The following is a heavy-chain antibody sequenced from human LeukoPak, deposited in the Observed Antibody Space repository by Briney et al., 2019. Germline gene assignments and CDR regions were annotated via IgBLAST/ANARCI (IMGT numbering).Heavy chain of an antibody. CDR2: LYYGGST. CDR3: ARLLAGCPGGRCRAHFDY. J-gene: IGHJ4*02. Sequence: PSETLSLTCCGSGDSIYSNYWRWMPQPPGQGLEGNGNLYYGGSTNYNPCLKSGVSMSVDTSKNQFSLNLSSVTAADTAVYHCARLLAGCPGGRCRAHFDYWGQGTLVTVSS. CDR1: GDSIYSNY. V-gene: IGHV4-59*01. D-gene: IGHD2-15*01.